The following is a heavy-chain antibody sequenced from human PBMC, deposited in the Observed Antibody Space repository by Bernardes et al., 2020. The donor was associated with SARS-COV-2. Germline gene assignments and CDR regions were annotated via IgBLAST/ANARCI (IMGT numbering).Heavy chain of an antibody. V-gene: IGHV3-43*01. CDR1: GFTFEDYT. Sequence: GGSLRLSCAASGFTFEDYTMHWVRQVPGKGRGWVSLISWDGSTTNYADSVKGRFFISRDSSRNTLHLQMNSLRKEDTALYYCATERQSLTIFGVGHDAFDFWGQGTMVTVSS. D-gene: IGHD3-3*01. J-gene: IGHJ3*01. CDR3: ATERQSLTIFGVGHDAFDF. CDR2: ISWDGSTT.